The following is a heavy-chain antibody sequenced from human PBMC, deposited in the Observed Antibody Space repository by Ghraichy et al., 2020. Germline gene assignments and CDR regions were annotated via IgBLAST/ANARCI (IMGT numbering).Heavy chain of an antibody. V-gene: IGHV4-4*08. Sequence: SQTLSPTCTVSGGSISTYFWSWIRQPPGKGLEWIAYIHASGSTKYNPSLKSRVTISMDTSRNNFSLKLNSVTTTDTAVYCCARLNSNWLDPWGRGTLVTISS. CDR2: IHASGST. CDR3: ARLNSNWLDP. CDR1: GGSISTYF. D-gene: IGHD1/OR15-1a*01. J-gene: IGHJ5*02.